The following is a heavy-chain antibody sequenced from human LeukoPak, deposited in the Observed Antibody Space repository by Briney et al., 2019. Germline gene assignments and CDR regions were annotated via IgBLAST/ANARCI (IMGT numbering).Heavy chain of an antibody. CDR2: INPSGGST. V-gene: IGHV1-46*01. Sequence: ASVKVSCKASGYTFTSYYMHWVRQAPGLGLEWMGIINPSGGSTSYAQNLQGRVTVTRDTSTSTAYMELRSLRSDDTAVYYCARDPSNTSGRYIYFDSWSQGTLVTVSS. CDR1: GYTFTSYY. CDR3: ARDPSNTSGRYIYFDS. D-gene: IGHD6-19*01. J-gene: IGHJ4*02.